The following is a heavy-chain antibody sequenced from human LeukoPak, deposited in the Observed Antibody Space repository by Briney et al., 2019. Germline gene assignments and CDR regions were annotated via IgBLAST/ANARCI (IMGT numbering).Heavy chain of an antibody. CDR1: GFTFNSYW. V-gene: IGHV3-74*01. CDR2: INRDGTTT. D-gene: IGHD2-21*02. CDR3: ARGLNGDYY. J-gene: IGHJ4*02. Sequence: PGGSLRLSCAASGFTFNSYWLLWVRQAPGKGLVWVSRINRDGTTTAYADSVKGRFTIPRDNAKNTLYLQMNSLRAEDTAVYYCARGLNGDYYWGQGTLVTVS.